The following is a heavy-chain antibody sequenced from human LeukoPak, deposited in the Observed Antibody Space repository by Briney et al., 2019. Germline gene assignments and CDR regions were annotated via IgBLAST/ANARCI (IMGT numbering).Heavy chain of an antibody. CDR3: ARGRGDCGSYYMDV. CDR1: AFTFSDYS. CDR2: ISSGA. Sequence: PGGSLRLSCAASAFTFSDYSMNWVRQAPGKGLEWVSSISSGAYSADSVKGRFTISRDNAKNSLYLQMNSLRAEDTAVYYCARGRGDCGSYYMDVWGKGTTVTVSS. V-gene: IGHV3-69-1*02. D-gene: IGHD2-21*02. J-gene: IGHJ6*03.